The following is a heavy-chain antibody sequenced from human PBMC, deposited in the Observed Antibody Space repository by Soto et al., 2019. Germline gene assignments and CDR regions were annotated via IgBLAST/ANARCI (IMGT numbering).Heavy chain of an antibody. D-gene: IGHD6-19*01. CDR2: INHSGST. CDR1: GGSFSGYY. J-gene: IGHJ4*02. V-gene: IGHV4-34*01. Sequence: SETLSLTCAVYGGSFSGYYWSWIRQPPGKGLEWIGEINHSGSTNYNPSLKSRVTISVDTSKNQFSLKLSSVTAADTAVYYCARSTHRYSSGWITDWGQGTLVTVSS. CDR3: ARSTHRYSSGWITD.